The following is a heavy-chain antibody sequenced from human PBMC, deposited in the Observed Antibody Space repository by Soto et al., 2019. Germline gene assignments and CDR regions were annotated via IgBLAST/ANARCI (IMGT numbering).Heavy chain of an antibody. CDR1: GGSISSSSYY. CDR3: ASRLLWFGELSSYYFDY. CDR2: IYYSGST. V-gene: IGHV4-39*01. D-gene: IGHD3-10*01. Sequence: QLQLQESGPGLVKPSETLSLTCTVSGGSISSSSYYWGWIRQPPGKGLEWIGSIYYSGSTYYNPSLKSRVTISVDTSKNQFSLKPSSVTAADTAVYYCASRLLWFGELSSYYFDYWGQGTLVTVSS. J-gene: IGHJ4*02.